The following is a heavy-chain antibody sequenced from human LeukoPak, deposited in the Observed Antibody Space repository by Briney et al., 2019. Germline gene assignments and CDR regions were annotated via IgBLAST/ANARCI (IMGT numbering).Heavy chain of an antibody. CDR1: GGSISPYY. J-gene: IGHJ3*02. V-gene: IGHV4-59*01. D-gene: IGHD3-22*01. CDR3: ARLLDYETSGDPDTFDI. Sequence: SETLSLTCTVSGGSISPYYWTWIRQSPGKGLQWIAFISYSGRTRYNPSLQRRVTISLDTSQIHFSLQLRSVTAADTAVYYCARLLDYETSGDPDTFDIWGQERMVTVYS. CDR2: ISYSGRT.